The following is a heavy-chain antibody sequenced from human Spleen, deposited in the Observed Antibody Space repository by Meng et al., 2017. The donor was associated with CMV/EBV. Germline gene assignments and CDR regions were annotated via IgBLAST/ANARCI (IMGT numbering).Heavy chain of an antibody. Sequence: ASVKVSCKASGYSFTDYYLHWVRQAPGQGLEWMGWINPTSGGTHYTQKFQGRFTMTRDTSISTAYLELRSLRSDDTAVYYCARGGEGYGEYYFDYWGQGTLVTVSS. CDR3: ARGGEGYGEYYFDY. CDR1: GYSFTDYY. V-gene: IGHV1-2*02. CDR2: INPTSGGT. J-gene: IGHJ4*02. D-gene: IGHD5-18*01.